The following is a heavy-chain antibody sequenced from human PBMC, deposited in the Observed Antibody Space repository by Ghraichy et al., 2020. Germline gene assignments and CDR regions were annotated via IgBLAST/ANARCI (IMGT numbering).Heavy chain of an antibody. CDR3: ASLADNDGSGCFDL. D-gene: IGHD3-22*01. CDR2: ISYSGTKS. CDR1: GFTFSNYE. J-gene: IGHJ4*02. Sequence: LSLTCGASGFTFSNYEMNWIRQAPGKGLEWISFISYSGTKSYYADSVRGRFAISRDNAKNSVSLEMTSLRAEDTGVYYCASLADNDGSGCFDLWGQGTLVTVSS. V-gene: IGHV3-48*03.